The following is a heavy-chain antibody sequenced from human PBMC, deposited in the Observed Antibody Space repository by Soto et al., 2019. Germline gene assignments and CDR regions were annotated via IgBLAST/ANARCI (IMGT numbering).Heavy chain of an antibody. J-gene: IGHJ5*02. CDR2: IYHSGST. CDR3: ARGGSGSYRNWFDP. CDR1: GGSISSGGYS. D-gene: IGHD1-26*01. Sequence: LSLTCAVSGGSISSGGYSWSWIRQPPGKGLDWIGYIYHSGSTYYNPSLKSRVTISVDRSKNQFSLKLSSVTAADTAVYYCARGGSGSYRNWFDPWGQGXLVTVYS. V-gene: IGHV4-30-2*01.